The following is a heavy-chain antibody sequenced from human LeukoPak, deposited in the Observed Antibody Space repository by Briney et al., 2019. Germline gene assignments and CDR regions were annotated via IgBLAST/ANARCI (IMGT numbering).Heavy chain of an antibody. CDR3: ARLSAYYYGSFFYYYMDV. J-gene: IGHJ6*03. CDR1: GFTFSSYS. Sequence: GGSLRLSCAASGFTFSSYSMNWVRQAPGKGLEWVSSISSSSSYIYYADSVKGRFTISRDNAKNSVYLNMNSLRAEDTALYYCARLSAYYYGSFFYYYMDVWGKGTTVTVSS. D-gene: IGHD3-10*01. V-gene: IGHV3-21*06. CDR2: ISSSSSYI.